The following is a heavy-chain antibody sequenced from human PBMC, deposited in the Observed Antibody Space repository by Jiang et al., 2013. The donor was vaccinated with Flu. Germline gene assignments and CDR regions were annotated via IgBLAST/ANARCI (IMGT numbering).Heavy chain of an antibody. CDR2: TNSDGSST. CDR3: ARDLTPFXGSGSYVY. Sequence: GLVWVSRTNSDGSSTSHADSVKGRFTISRDNAKSTLYLQMNNLRAEDTAVYYCARDLTPFXGSGSYVYWGQGTLVTVSS. J-gene: IGHJ4*02. D-gene: IGHD3-10*01. V-gene: IGHV3-74*01.